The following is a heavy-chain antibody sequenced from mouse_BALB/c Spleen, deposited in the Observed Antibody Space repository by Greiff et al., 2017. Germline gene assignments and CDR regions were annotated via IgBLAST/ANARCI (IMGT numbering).Heavy chain of an antibody. D-gene: IGHD1-2*01. CDR1: GYTFTSYY. J-gene: IGHJ1*01. CDR3: ARAYDGAVDFDV. Sequence: VQLQQSGPELVKPGASVKMSCKASGYTFTSYYIHWVKQRPGQGLEWIGWIYPGDGSTKYNEKFKGKTTLTADKSSSTAYMLLSSLTSEDSAIYFCARAYDGAVDFDVWGAGTTVTVSS. V-gene: IGHV1S56*01. CDR2: IYPGDGST.